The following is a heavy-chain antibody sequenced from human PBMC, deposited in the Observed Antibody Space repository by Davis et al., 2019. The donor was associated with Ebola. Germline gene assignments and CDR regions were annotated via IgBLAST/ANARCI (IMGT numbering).Heavy chain of an antibody. J-gene: IGHJ4*02. CDR2: ISGSGGST. CDR3: AKSTTVAGVLDY. D-gene: IGHD6-19*01. CDR1: GFTFSSYA. Sequence: GGSLRLSCAASGFTFSSYAMSWVRQAPGKGLEWVSAISGSGGSTYYADSVKGRFTISRDNSKSTLSLQMNSLRAEDTAIYYCAKSTTVAGVLDYWGQGTLVTVSS. V-gene: IGHV3-23*01.